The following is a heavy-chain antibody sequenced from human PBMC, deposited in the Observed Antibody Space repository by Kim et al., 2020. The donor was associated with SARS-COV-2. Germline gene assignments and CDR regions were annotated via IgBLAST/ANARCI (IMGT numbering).Heavy chain of an antibody. J-gene: IGHJ3*01. Sequence: GGSLRLSCAASGFTFTSFVLNWVRQAPGKGLEWVSGINDNGDATYYADSVKGRFTISRDNSKKMLYLQMNSLRAEDTALYYCVKQITGYSLPYPFDLWGRGTMVTVSS. D-gene: IGHD5-12*01. CDR1: GFTFTSFV. CDR3: VKQITGYSLPYPFDL. CDR2: INDNGDAT. V-gene: IGHV3-23*01.